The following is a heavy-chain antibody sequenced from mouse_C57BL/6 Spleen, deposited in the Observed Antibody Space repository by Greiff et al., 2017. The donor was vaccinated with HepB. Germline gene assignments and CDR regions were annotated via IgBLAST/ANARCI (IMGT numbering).Heavy chain of an antibody. CDR3: ALLWLRAMYY. D-gene: IGHD2-2*01. CDR2: ISSGSSTI. CDR1: GFTFSDYG. J-gene: IGHJ4*01. V-gene: IGHV5-17*01. Sequence: EVKLMESGGGLVKPGGSLKLSCAASGFTFSDYGMHWVRQAPEKGLEWVAYISSGSSTIYYVDTVKGRFTISRDNARSTLFRQMISLRSEDTAMYYCALLWLRAMYYWGQGTSVTVSS.